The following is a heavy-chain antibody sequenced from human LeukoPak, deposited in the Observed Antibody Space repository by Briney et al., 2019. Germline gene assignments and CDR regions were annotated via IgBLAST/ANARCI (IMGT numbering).Heavy chain of an antibody. D-gene: IGHD7-27*01. CDR2: VNTDGSHT. V-gene: IGHV3-74*01. CDR1: GFTFSSYW. CDR3: ARGVLTFWGFPH. Sequence: GGSLRLSCAASGFTFSSYWMHWVRQAPGKGLMWVSRVNTDGSHTNYADSVKGRFTISRDNAKNALYLQMNSLRAEDTAIHYCARGVLTFWGFPHWGQGALVTVSS. J-gene: IGHJ4*02.